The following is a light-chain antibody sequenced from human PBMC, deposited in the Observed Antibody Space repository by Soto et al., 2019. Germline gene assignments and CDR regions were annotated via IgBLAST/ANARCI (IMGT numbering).Light chain of an antibody. V-gene: IGLV2-14*01. CDR1: EVGAHRF. Sequence: QSALTQPASVSGSPGQSITISCTGTEVGAHRFVSWYQQVPGTAPKLLIYEVIKLPSGISPRFSGSKAGNTASLTISGLHADDEADYFCSTYTSASTSFGGGTKRTV. CDR3: STYTSASTS. J-gene: IGLJ2*01. CDR2: EVI.